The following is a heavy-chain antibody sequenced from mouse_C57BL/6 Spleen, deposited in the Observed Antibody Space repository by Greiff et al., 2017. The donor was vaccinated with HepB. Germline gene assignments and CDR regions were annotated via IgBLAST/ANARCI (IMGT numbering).Heavy chain of an antibody. J-gene: IGHJ2*01. Sequence: EVKVEESGGGLVKPGGSLKLSCAASGFTFSSYTMSWVRQTPEKRLEWVATISGGGGNTYYPDSVKGRFTISRDNAKNTLYLQMSSLRSEDTALYYCARGAYYYGSSYLYYFDYWGQGTTLTVSS. V-gene: IGHV5-9*01. D-gene: IGHD1-1*01. CDR3: ARGAYYYGSSYLYYFDY. CDR2: ISGGGGNT. CDR1: GFTFSSYT.